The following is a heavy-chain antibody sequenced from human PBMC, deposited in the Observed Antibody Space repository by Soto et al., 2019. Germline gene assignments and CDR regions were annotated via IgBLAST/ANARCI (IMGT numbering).Heavy chain of an antibody. J-gene: IGHJ6*02. CDR3: ARGPTDYGGNSWYYYYGMDV. CDR1: GYTFTSYG. Sequence: ASVKVSCKASGYTFTSYGISWVRQAPGQGLEWMGWISAYNGNTNYAQKLQGRVTMTTDTSTSTAYMELRSLRSDDTAVYYCARGPTDYGGNSWYYYYGMDVSGQGTTVTVSS. V-gene: IGHV1-18*01. CDR2: ISAYNGNT. D-gene: IGHD4-17*01.